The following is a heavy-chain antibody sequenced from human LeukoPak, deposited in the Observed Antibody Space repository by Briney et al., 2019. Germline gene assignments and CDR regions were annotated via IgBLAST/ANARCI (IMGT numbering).Heavy chain of an antibody. CDR3: ARERDIVVVVADAGIYRAFDP. CDR2: IIPIFGTA. J-gene: IGHJ5*02. D-gene: IGHD2-15*01. Sequence: SVKVSCKASGGTFSSYAISWVRQAPGQGLEWMGGIIPIFGTANYAQKFQGRVTITADKSTSTAYMELSSLRSEDTAVYYCARERDIVVVVADAGIYRAFDPWGQGTLVTVSS. CDR1: GGTFSSYA. V-gene: IGHV1-69*06.